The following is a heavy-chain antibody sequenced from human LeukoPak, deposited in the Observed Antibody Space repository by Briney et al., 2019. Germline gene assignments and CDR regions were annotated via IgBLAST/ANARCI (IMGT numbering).Heavy chain of an antibody. CDR2: INTNTGNP. Sequence: VASVKVSCKASGYTFTSYGISWVRQAPGQGLEWMGWINTNTGNPTYAQGFTGRFVFSLDTSVSTAYLQISSLKAEDTAVYYCARARGDYYDSSGYYMDYWGQGTLVTVSS. J-gene: IGHJ4*02. CDR3: ARARGDYYDSSGYYMDY. CDR1: GYTFTSYG. D-gene: IGHD3-22*01. V-gene: IGHV7-4-1*02.